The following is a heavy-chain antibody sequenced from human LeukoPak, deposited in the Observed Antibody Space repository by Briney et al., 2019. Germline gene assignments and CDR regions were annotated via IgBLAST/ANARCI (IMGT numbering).Heavy chain of an antibody. V-gene: IGHV3-9*01. CDR3: ARDSTKYCSSTSCYHFDY. J-gene: IGHJ4*02. D-gene: IGHD2-2*01. Sequence: GGSLRLSCAASGFTFDDYAMHWVRQAPGKGLEWVSGISWNSGSIGYADSVKGRFTISRDNAKNSLYLQMNSLRAEDTAVYYCARDSTKYCSSTSCYHFDYWGQGTLVTVSS. CDR2: ISWNSGSI. CDR1: GFTFDDYA.